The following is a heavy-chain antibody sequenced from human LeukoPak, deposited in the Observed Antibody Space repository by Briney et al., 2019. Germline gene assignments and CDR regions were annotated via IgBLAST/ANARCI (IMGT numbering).Heavy chain of an antibody. V-gene: IGHV4-34*01. Sequence: NPSETLSLTCAVYGGSFSGYYWSWVRQPPGKGLEWVGEINHSGSTNYNPSLKRRVTISVDTSKNQFSLKLSSVTAADTAAYYCARGSYYYGSGSYYNQGAPLNWFDPWGQGTLVTVSS. J-gene: IGHJ5*02. CDR3: ARGSYYYGSGSYYNQGAPLNWFDP. D-gene: IGHD3-10*01. CDR2: INHSGST. CDR1: GGSFSGYY.